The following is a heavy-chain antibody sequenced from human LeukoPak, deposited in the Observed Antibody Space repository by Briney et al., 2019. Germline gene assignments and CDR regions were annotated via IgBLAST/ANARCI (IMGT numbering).Heavy chain of an antibody. CDR1: GFTFGDYA. D-gene: IGHD5-12*01. J-gene: IGHJ4*02. Sequence: GGSLRLSCTASGFTFGDYAMSWFRQAPGEGREWVGFIRSKAYGGTTEYAASVKGRFTISRDDSKSIAYLQMNSLKTEDTAVYYCTLDRYVVDYWGQGTLVTVSS. CDR2: IRSKAYGGTT. V-gene: IGHV3-49*03. CDR3: TLDRYVVDY.